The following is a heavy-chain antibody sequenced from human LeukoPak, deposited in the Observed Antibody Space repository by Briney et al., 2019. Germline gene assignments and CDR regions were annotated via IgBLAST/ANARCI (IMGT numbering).Heavy chain of an antibody. V-gene: IGHV4-34*01. D-gene: IGHD3-3*01. J-gene: IGHJ5*02. CDR2: INHSGST. CDR1: GGSFSGYY. CDR3: AGSYYDFWSGRKRFDP. Sequence: PSETLSLTCAVYGGSFSGYYWSWIRQPPGKGLEWIGEINHSGSTNYNPSLKSRVTISVDTSKNQFSLKLSSVTAADTAVYYCAGSYYDFWSGRKRFDPWGQGTLVTVSS.